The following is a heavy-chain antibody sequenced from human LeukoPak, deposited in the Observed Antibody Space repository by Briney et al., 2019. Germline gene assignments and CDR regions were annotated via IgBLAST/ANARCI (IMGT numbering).Heavy chain of an antibody. CDR1: GFTFRNHA. Sequence: GGSLRLSCAASGFTFRNHAMNWVRQAPGKGLEWVSDISGSGETTYYADSVKGRFTISRDNSQNTLYLQMSSLRGEDTALYYCAKDRGMVGASVRAFDYWGQGTLVTVSS. CDR3: AKDRGMVGASVRAFDY. D-gene: IGHD1-26*01. CDR2: ISGSGETT. V-gene: IGHV3-23*01. J-gene: IGHJ4*02.